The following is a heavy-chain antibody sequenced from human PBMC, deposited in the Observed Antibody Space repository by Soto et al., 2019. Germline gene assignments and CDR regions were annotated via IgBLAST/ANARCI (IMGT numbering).Heavy chain of an antibody. D-gene: IGHD1-1*01. V-gene: IGHV3-30*18. CDR3: AKGGRGTYYYYYGMDV. CDR1: GFTFSGYG. J-gene: IGHJ6*02. Sequence: QVQLVESGGGVVQPGRSLRLSCAASGFTFSGYGMHWVRQAPGKGLEWVAVISYDGNNKYYADSVKGRFTISRDNSKNTLYLQMNSLRAEDTAVYYCAKGGRGTYYYYYGMDVWGQGTTVTVSS. CDR2: ISYDGNNK.